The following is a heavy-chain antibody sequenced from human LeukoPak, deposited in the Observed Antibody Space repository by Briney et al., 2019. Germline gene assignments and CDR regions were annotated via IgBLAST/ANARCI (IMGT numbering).Heavy chain of an antibody. J-gene: IGHJ4*02. CDR3: AGRRGYYFDY. Sequence: SETLSLTCTVSGGSISSYYWSWIRQPPGKGLEWIGYIYYSGSTNYNPSLKSRVTISVDTSKNQLALKLSSVTAADTAVYYCAGRRGYYFDYWGQGTLVTVSS. CDR2: IYYSGST. V-gene: IGHV4-59*01. CDR1: GGSISSYY. D-gene: IGHD3-10*01.